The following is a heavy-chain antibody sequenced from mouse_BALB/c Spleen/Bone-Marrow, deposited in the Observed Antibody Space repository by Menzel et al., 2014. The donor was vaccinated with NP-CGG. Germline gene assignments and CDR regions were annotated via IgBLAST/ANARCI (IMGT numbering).Heavy chain of an antibody. CDR3: ARRRDYDYFDY. Sequence: EVKLVESGGDLVKPGGSLKLSCAASGFTFSNYGMSWVRQIPDKGLEWVATISSGGTYTFYPDSVKGRFTISRDNTKNTLTLQMTSLKSEDTAMYYCARRRDYDYFDYWGQGTTLTVSS. D-gene: IGHD2-4*01. J-gene: IGHJ2*01. CDR2: ISSGGTYT. CDR1: GFTFSNYG. V-gene: IGHV5-6*02.